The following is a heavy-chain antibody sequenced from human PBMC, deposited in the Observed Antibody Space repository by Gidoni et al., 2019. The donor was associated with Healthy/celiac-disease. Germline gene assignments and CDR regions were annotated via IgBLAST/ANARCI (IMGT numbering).Heavy chain of an antibody. Sequence: EVQLVESGGGLVQPGGSLRLSCAASGFTFSSYEMNWVRQAPGKGLEWVSYISSSGSTIYYADSVKGRFTISRDNAKNSLYLQMNSLRAEDTAVYYCAREQRGYGDYGYFDLWGRGTLVTVSS. CDR1: GFTFSSYE. D-gene: IGHD4-17*01. CDR2: ISSSGSTI. J-gene: IGHJ2*01. CDR3: AREQRGYGDYGYFDL. V-gene: IGHV3-48*03.